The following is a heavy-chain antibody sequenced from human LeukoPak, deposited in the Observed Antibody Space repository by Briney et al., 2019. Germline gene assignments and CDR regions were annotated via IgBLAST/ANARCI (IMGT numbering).Heavy chain of an antibody. D-gene: IGHD6-19*01. Sequence: PSETLSLTCTVSGGSISSYYWSWIRQPPGKGLEWIGYIYYSGSTNYNPSLKSRVTISVDTSKNQFSLKLSSVTAADTAVYDCARGQIAVAGTVDYGMDVWGKGTTVTVSS. J-gene: IGHJ6*04. CDR3: ARGQIAVAGTVDYGMDV. CDR2: IYYSGST. V-gene: IGHV4-59*01. CDR1: GGSISSYY.